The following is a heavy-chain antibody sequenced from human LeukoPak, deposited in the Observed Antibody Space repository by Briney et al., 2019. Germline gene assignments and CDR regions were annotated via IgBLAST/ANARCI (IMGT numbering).Heavy chain of an antibody. V-gene: IGHV3-9*01. Sequence: GGSLRLSCAAAGFTFDDYAMHWVRQAPGKGIEWDSGISWNSGSIGYADSVEGRFTISRDNAKNSLYLQMNSLRAEDTALYYCAKDTNYYDSSGHFDYWGQGTLVTVSS. D-gene: IGHD3-22*01. CDR1: GFTFDDYA. CDR3: AKDTNYYDSSGHFDY. J-gene: IGHJ4*02. CDR2: ISWNSGSI.